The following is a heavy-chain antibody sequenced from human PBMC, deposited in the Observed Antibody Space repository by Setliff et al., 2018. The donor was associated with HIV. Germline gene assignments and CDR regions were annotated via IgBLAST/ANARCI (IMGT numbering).Heavy chain of an antibody. D-gene: IGHD3-22*01. Sequence: GASVKVSCKASGYTFTNFAMYWVRQAPGQRPEWMGWIDTINGNTKYSQKFQGRVSITRDTSASTIYMELNSLRSEDTALYYCARDYYDSGGYYYAFDHWGQGTLVTVSS. CDR3: ARDYYDSGGYYYAFDH. CDR2: IDTINGNT. CDR1: GYTFTNFA. J-gene: IGHJ4*02. V-gene: IGHV1-3*04.